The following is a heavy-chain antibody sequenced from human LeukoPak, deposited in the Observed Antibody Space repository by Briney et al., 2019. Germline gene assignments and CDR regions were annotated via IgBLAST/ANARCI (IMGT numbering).Heavy chain of an antibody. CDR2: TTHSGSS. CDR1: GPSFRGYY. V-gene: IGHV4-34*01. D-gene: IGHD1-14*01. J-gene: IGHJ4*02. CDR3: ARMWPGRIRGSLGSSDY. Sequence: SQTLSLTCGVAGPSFRGYYWTWIRQAPGKGLEWIGETTHSGSSNYNPSLKSRVNISVDMAKNQFSLTLSSVTAADTAEYYCARMWPGRIRGSLGSSDYWGQGTLVTVSS.